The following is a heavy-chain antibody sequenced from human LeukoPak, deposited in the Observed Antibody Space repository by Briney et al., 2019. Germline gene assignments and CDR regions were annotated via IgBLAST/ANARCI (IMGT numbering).Heavy chain of an antibody. V-gene: IGHV1-2*06. CDR3: ARYITMVRGVIGY. Sequence: ASVTVSCKASGYTFTGYYMHWVRQAPGQGLEWMGRINPNSGGTNYARKFQGRVTMTRDTSISTAYMELSRLRSDDTAVYYCARYITMVRGVIGYWGQGTLVTVSS. CDR2: INPNSGGT. D-gene: IGHD3-10*01. J-gene: IGHJ4*02. CDR1: GYTFTGYY.